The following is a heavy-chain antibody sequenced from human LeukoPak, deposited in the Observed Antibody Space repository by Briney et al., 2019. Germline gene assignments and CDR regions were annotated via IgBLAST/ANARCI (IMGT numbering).Heavy chain of an antibody. D-gene: IGHD1-26*01. V-gene: IGHV3-23*01. CDR1: AFSFSDYA. Sequence: PGGSLRLSCAVSAFSFSDYAMSWVRQAPGKGLEWVLGISFSGRSTNYADSVKGRFIISRDNSNNTLYLQMNSLRAEDTAVYYCAKDREKAVGATIFDHWGQGTLVTVSS. CDR2: ISFSGRST. J-gene: IGHJ4*02. CDR3: AKDREKAVGATIFDH.